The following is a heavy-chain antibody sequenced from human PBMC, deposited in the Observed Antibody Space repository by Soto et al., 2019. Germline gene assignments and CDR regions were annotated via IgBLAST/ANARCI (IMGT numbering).Heavy chain of an antibody. V-gene: IGHV3-74*01. CDR2: INTDGSFA. D-gene: IGHD7-27*01. CDR3: AVSLSGVPYPLDY. J-gene: IGHJ4*02. CDR1: GFTFSPFW. Sequence: GGSLRRSCAAPGFTFSPFWMHWVRQAPGKGLVWVSRINTDGSFADYADSVKGRFLIFRDNAKNTLYLQMNSLRVEDTVVYYCAVSLSGVPYPLDYWGQGTLVTVSS.